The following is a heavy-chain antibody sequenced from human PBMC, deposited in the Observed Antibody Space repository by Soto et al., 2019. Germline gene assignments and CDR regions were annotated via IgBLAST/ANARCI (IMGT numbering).Heavy chain of an antibody. J-gene: IGHJ6*02. D-gene: IGHD3-9*01. V-gene: IGHV3-9*01. Sequence: SLRLSCAASGFTFDDYAMHWVRQAPGKGLEWVSGISWNSGSIGYADSVKGRFTISRENAKNSLYLQMNSLRAEDTALYYCAKDGRSGYGYYGMDAWGQGNTVTVSS. CDR2: ISWNSGSI. CDR3: AKDGRSGYGYYGMDA. CDR1: GFTFDDYA.